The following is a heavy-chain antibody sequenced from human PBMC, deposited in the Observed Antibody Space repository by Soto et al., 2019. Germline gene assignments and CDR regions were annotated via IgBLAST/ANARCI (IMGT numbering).Heavy chain of an antibody. D-gene: IGHD6-13*01. CDR3: ASTIAADAFDI. CDR2: ISYDGSNK. V-gene: IGHV3-30*03. Sequence: TGGSLRLSCAASGFTFSSYGMHWVRQAPGKGLEWVAVISYDGSNKYYADSVKGRFTISRDNSKNTLYLQMNSLRAEDTAVYYCASTIAADAFDIWGRGTMVTVSS. J-gene: IGHJ3*02. CDR1: GFTFSSYG.